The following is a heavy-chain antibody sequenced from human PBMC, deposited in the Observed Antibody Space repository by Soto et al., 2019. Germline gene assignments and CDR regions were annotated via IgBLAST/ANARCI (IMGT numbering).Heavy chain of an antibody. Sequence: QLQLQESGSGLVKPSQTLSLTCAVSGGSISSGGYSWSWIRQPPGKGLEWIGYIYHSGSTYYNPSIKSRVTISVDRSKNQFSLKLSSVTAADTAVYYCDRAHGSGWGAFDIWGQGTMVTVSS. CDR1: GGSISSGGYS. J-gene: IGHJ3*02. CDR2: IYHSGST. V-gene: IGHV4-30-2*01. D-gene: IGHD3-10*01. CDR3: DRAHGSGWGAFDI.